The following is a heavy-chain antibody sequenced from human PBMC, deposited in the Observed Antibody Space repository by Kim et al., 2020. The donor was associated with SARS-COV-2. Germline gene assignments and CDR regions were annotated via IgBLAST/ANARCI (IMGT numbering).Heavy chain of an antibody. CDR2: ISGSGGST. CDR1: GFTFSSYA. J-gene: IGHJ4*02. V-gene: IGHV3-23*01. Sequence: GGSLRLSCAASGFTFSSYAMSWVRQAPGKGLEWVSAISGSGGSTYYADSVKGRFTISRDNSKNTLYLQMNSLRAEDTAVYYCAKGEDVWGSYRYTPVDYWGQGTLVTVSS. D-gene: IGHD3-16*02. CDR3: AKGEDVWGSYRYTPVDY.